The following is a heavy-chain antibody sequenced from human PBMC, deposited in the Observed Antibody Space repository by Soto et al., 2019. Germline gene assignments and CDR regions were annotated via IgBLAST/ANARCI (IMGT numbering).Heavy chain of an antibody. V-gene: IGHV3-11*06. CDR2: ISSSSSYT. J-gene: IGHJ4*02. D-gene: IGHD4-4*01. CDR1: GFTFSDYY. CDR3: ALLGGTTIGTFDY. Sequence: QVQLVESGGGLVKPGGSLRLSCAASGFTFSDYYMSWIRQAPGKGLEWVSYISSSSSYTNYADSVKGRFTISRDNAKNSLYLLMNSLRAEDTAVYYCALLGGTTIGTFDYWGLGTLVTVSS.